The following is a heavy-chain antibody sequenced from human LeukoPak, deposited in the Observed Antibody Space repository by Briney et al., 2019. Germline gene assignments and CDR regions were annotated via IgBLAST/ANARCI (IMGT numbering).Heavy chain of an antibody. Sequence: KASETLSLTCTVSGGSISSSTYYWGWVRQPPGKGLEWMGSIYQSGRTYYNPSLKSRVTISVDTSKNQFSLKVTSVTAADTAVYYCVSSSWAFDFWGQGTLVTVSS. CDR1: GGSISSSTYY. J-gene: IGHJ4*02. CDR2: IYQSGRT. V-gene: IGHV4-39*01. CDR3: VSSSWAFDF. D-gene: IGHD6-13*01.